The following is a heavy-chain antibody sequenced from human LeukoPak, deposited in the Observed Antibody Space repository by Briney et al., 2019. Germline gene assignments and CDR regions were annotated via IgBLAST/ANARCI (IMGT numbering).Heavy chain of an antibody. J-gene: IGHJ5*02. CDR3: ARRAGTAFWWDWFDP. Sequence: SETLSLTCTVSGGSISSYYWSWIRQPPGKGLEWIGYIYYSGSTNYNPSLKSRVTISVDTSKNQFSLKLSSVTAADTAVYYCARRAGTAFWWDWFDPWGQGALVTVSS. CDR2: IYYSGST. V-gene: IGHV4-59*12. D-gene: IGHD1-1*01. CDR1: GGSISSYY.